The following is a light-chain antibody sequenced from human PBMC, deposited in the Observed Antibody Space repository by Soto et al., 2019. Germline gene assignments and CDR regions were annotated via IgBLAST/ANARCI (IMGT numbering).Light chain of an antibody. V-gene: IGKV1-39*01. J-gene: IGKJ2*01. CDR1: QSVRNY. CDR3: QQSNNIPYS. Sequence: DIQMTQSPSSLSASVGDRVTITCRASQSVRNYLNWYQQKPGKAPKVLIYAASTLQSGVPSRFSGSGSGTDFTLIISSLQPEDFATYYCQQSNNIPYSLGQGTKVDTK. CDR2: AAS.